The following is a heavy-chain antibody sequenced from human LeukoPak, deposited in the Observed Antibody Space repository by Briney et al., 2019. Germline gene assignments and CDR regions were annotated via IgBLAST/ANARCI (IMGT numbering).Heavy chain of an antibody. CDR2: ISNTGSTI. Sequence: GGSLRLSCAASEFTFSDFHMNWIRQAPGKGLEWISHISNTGSTIYYADSVKGRFTISRDNAKNSLYLQVKSLRVEDTGVYYCAREGSRSSFYFDCWDQGTLVTVSS. CDR3: AREGSRSSFYFDC. V-gene: IGHV3-11*04. D-gene: IGHD6-6*01. CDR1: EFTFSDFH. J-gene: IGHJ4*02.